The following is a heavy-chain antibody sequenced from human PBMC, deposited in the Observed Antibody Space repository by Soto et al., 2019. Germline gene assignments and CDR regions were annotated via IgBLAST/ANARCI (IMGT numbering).Heavy chain of an antibody. J-gene: IGHJ3*02. CDR2: ISHDGSNK. Sequence: PGGSLRLSCAASGFTFSSYGMHWVRQAPGKGLEWVAVISHDGSNKYFADSVKGRFTISRDNSQNTLYLQMNSLRAEDTAVYSCARESRYCTTNSCSSQHALDIWGQGTMVTVSS. V-gene: IGHV3-30*03. CDR3: ARESRYCTTNSCSSQHALDI. CDR1: GFTFSSYG. D-gene: IGHD2-2*01.